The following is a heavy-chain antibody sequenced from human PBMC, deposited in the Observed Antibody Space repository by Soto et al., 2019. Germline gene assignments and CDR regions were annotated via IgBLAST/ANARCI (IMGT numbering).Heavy chain of an antibody. D-gene: IGHD3-10*01. CDR3: ARENYGSGSYLYYYMDV. Sequence: ASVKVSCKASGYTFTSYGISWVRQAPGQGLEWMGWISAYNGNTNYAQKLQGRVTMTTDTSTSTAYMELRSLRSDDTAVYYCARENYGSGSYLYYYMDVWGKGTTVTVSS. V-gene: IGHV1-18*01. J-gene: IGHJ6*03. CDR2: ISAYNGNT. CDR1: GYTFTSYG.